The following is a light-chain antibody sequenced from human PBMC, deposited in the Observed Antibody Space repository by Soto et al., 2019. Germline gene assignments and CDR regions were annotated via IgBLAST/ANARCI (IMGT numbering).Light chain of an antibody. Sequence: EIVLTQSPGTLSLSPGERATLSCRASQSVSSSYLAWYQQTPGQAPRLLIYGASRRGTGIPDRFSGSGAGEDFLLTISLLAPEDFAVYCCQQYSSSPYTFGQGTKLEIK. J-gene: IGKJ2*01. V-gene: IGKV3-20*01. CDR1: QSVSSSY. CDR3: QQYSSSPYT. CDR2: GAS.